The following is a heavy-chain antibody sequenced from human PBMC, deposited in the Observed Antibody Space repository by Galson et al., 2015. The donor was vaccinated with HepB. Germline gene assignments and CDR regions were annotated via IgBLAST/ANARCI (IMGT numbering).Heavy chain of an antibody. V-gene: IGHV3-23*01. J-gene: IGHJ6*02. CDR2: ISGSGGST. Sequence: SLRLSCAASGFTFSSYAMSWVRQAPGKGLEWVSAISGSGGSTYYADSVKGRFTISRDNSKNTLYLQMNSLRAEDTAVYYCAKSIQLPDVGSNSIGYYYYGMDVWGQGTTVTVSS. D-gene: IGHD5-18*01. CDR1: GFTFSSYA. CDR3: AKSIQLPDVGSNSIGYYYYGMDV.